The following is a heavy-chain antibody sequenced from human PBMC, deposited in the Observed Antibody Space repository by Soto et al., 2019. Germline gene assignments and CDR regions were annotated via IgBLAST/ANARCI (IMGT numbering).Heavy chain of an antibody. CDR1: GGAFSNFV. Sequence: ASVKVSCKASGGAFSNFVISWVRQAPGQGLEWMGWISAYNGNTNYAQKPQGRVTMTTDTSTSTAYMELRSLRSDDTAVYYCARGGVITPFDYWGQGTLVTVSS. J-gene: IGHJ4*02. CDR3: ARGGVITPFDY. V-gene: IGHV1-18*01. D-gene: IGHD3-16*02. CDR2: ISAYNGNT.